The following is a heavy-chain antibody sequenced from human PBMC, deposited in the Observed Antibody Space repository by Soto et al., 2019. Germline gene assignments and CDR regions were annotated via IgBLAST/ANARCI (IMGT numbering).Heavy chain of an antibody. CDR2: INAGNGNT. CDR1: GYTFTSYA. D-gene: IGHD2-2*01. J-gene: IGHJ5*02. V-gene: IGHV1-3*01. Sequence: QVQLVQSGAEVKKPGASVKVSCKASGYTFTSYAMHWVRQAPGQRLEWMGWINAGNGNTKYSQKFQGRVTITRDTSASTAYMELSSLRSEDTAVYYCARERSSCSSTSCPTNRLRWFDPWGQGTLVTVSS. CDR3: ARERSSCSSTSCPTNRLRWFDP.